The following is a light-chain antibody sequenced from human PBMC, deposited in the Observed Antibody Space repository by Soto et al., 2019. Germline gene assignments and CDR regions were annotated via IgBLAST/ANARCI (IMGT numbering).Light chain of an antibody. CDR2: EVT. Sequence: QSALTQPASVSGSPGQSITIFCTGTSSDIGGYNLVSWYQQHPGKAPKLMIYEVTKRPSGVSSRFSGSRSGNTASLTISGLQAEDEADYYCCSYAGTSTVLFGGGTKL. J-gene: IGLJ2*01. CDR1: SSDIGGYNL. V-gene: IGLV2-23*02. CDR3: CSYAGTSTVL.